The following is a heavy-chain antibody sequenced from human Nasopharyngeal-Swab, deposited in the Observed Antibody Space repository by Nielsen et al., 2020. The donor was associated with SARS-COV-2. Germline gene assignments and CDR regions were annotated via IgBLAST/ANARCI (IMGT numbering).Heavy chain of an antibody. V-gene: IGHV4-39*01. J-gene: IGHJ4*02. D-gene: IGHD6-13*01. Sequence: SETLSLACTVSGDSIAYSTFYWGWIRQPPGKGLEWIGNIYHNGNTYQNPSLKSPLTISVEKSKNQFSLQLSSVTAADTAVYYCVRSSSWYYFDYWAQGTQVTVSS. CDR1: GDSIAYSTFY. CDR3: VRSSSWYYFDY. CDR2: IYHNGNT.